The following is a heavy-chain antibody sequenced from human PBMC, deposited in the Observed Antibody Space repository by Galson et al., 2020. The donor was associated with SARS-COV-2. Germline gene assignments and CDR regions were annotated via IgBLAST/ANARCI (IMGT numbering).Heavy chain of an antibody. Sequence: ASETLSLTCTVSGGSTSSYYWSWIRQPPGKGLEWIGYIYYSGSTNYNPSLKSRVTISVDTSKNQFSLKLSSVTAADTAVYYCARGREWLDYWGQGTLVTVSS. CDR1: GGSTSSYY. CDR2: IYYSGST. D-gene: IGHD2-8*01. J-gene: IGHJ4*02. V-gene: IGHV4-59*01. CDR3: ARGREWLDY.